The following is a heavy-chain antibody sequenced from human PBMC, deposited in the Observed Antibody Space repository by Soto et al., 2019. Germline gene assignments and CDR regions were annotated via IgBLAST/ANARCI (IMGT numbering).Heavy chain of an antibody. CDR2: ISAYNGNA. Sequence: QVQLVQSGAEVKKPGASVKVSCKASGYTFTSYGISWVRQAPGQGLEWMGCISAYNGNANYAQKLQSRVTSTTDTATSTAYMELKTLRSDDTAVYYCAREAAASTLDYWGQGTLFAVSS. CDR3: AREAAASTLDY. V-gene: IGHV1-18*01. CDR1: GYTFTSYG. J-gene: IGHJ4*02. D-gene: IGHD6-13*01.